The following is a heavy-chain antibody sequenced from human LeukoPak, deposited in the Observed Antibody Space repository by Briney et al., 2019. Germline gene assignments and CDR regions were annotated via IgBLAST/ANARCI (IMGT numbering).Heavy chain of an antibody. CDR3: ARGWELLDAFDI. V-gene: IGHV4-34*01. Sequence: SETLFLTCAVYGGTFSGYYWSWIRQPPGKRLEWVGESNDSEGTNYNPSLKSRVTISADKSKNQVSLKLTSVTAADTAVYYCARGWELLDAFDIWGQGTMVTVSS. J-gene: IGHJ3*02. D-gene: IGHD1-26*01. CDR1: GGTFSGYY. CDR2: SNDSEGT.